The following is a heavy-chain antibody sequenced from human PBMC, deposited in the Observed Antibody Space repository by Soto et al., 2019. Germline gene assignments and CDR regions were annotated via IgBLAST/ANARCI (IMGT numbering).Heavy chain of an antibody. CDR1: GYTFTSYA. CDR2: INAGNGNT. Sequence: GVSVKVSCKASGYTFTSYAMHWVRQAPGQRLEWMGWINAGNGNTKYSQKFQGRVTITRDTSASTAYMELSSLRSEDTAVYYCAKDYYDSSGYYPPALLFDYWGQGTLVTVSS. V-gene: IGHV1-3*01. D-gene: IGHD3-22*01. CDR3: AKDYYDSSGYYPPALLFDY. J-gene: IGHJ4*02.